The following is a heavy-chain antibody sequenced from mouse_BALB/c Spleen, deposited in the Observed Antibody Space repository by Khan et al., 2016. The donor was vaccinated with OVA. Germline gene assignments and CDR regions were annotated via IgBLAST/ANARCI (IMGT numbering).Heavy chain of an antibody. Sequence: MQLEESGAELVRPGALVKLSCKGSGFNIKDYYMQWVKQRPEQGLEWIGWIDPENGDTIYDPKFQGKASITADTSSNIAYLQLSRLASEDRAVYYCARSLRLYFDYWGQGTTLTVSS. CDR2: IDPENGDT. CDR3: ARSLRLYFDY. V-gene: IGHV14-1*02. CDR1: GFNIKDYY. J-gene: IGHJ2*01. D-gene: IGHD6-2*01.